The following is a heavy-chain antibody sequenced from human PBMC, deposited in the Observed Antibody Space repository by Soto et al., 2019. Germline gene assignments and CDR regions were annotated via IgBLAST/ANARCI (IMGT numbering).Heavy chain of an antibody. CDR2: ISYDGSNK. V-gene: IGHV3-30-3*01. D-gene: IGHD3-10*01. CDR1: GFTFSSYA. CDR3: ARVGITMVRGGSQGGMDV. J-gene: IGHJ6*02. Sequence: GGSLRLSSAASGFTFSSYATHWVRQAPGKGLEWVAVISYDGSNKYYADSVKGRFTISRDNSKNTLYLQMNSLRAEDTAVYYCARVGITMVRGGSQGGMDVWGQGTTVTVSS.